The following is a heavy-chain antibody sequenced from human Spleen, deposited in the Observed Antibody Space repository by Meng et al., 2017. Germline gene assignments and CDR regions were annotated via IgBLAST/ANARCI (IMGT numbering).Heavy chain of an antibody. D-gene: IGHD6-13*01. CDR3: ARDVQIAAAGTVKDAFDI. Sequence: SETLSLTCTVSGGSISSSSYYWGWIRQPPGKGLEWIGSIYYSGSTYYNPSLKSRVTISVDTSKNQFSLKLSSVTAADTAVYYCARDVQIAAAGTVKDAFDIWGQGTMVTVSS. CDR1: GGSISSSSYY. V-gene: IGHV4-39*07. CDR2: IYYSGST. J-gene: IGHJ3*02.